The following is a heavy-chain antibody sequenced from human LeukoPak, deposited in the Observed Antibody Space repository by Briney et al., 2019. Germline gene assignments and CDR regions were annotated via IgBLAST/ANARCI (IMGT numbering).Heavy chain of an antibody. CDR1: GGSISSSSYY. J-gene: IGHJ6*03. CDR3: ARAQTTARNYAYYYYMDV. CDR2: IYYSGST. V-gene: IGHV4-39*07. D-gene: IGHD4-11*01. Sequence: PSETLSLTCTVSGGSISSSSYYWGWIRQPPGKGLEWIGSIYYSGSTYYNPSLKSRVTISVDTSKNQFSLKLSSVTAADTAVYYCARAQTTARNYAYYYYMDVWGKGTTVTVSS.